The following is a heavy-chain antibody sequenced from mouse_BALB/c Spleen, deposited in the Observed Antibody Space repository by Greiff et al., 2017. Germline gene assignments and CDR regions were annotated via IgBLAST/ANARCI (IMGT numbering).Heavy chain of an antibody. CDR2: IDPANGNT. CDR1: GFNIKDTY. CDR3: AREGAYYGNDYAMDY. D-gene: IGHD2-10*01. Sequence: VQLKESGAELVKPGASVKLSCTASGFNIKDTYMHWVKQRPEQGLEWIGRIDPANGNTKYDPKFQGKATITADTSSNTAYLQLSSLTSEDTAVYYCAREGAYYGNDYAMDYWGQGTSVTVSS. V-gene: IGHV14-3*02. J-gene: IGHJ4*01.